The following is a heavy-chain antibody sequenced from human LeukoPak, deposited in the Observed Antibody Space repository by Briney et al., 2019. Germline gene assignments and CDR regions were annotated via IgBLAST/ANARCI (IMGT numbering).Heavy chain of an antibody. J-gene: IGHJ4*02. Sequence: PGGSLRLSCAASGFTFSNYAMSWVRRAPGKGLEWVSTISGSGVTTYYADSVKGRFTISRDNSKNTLYLQMESLRAEDTAVYYCAKDLRGYDALTDYWGQGTLVTVSS. CDR3: AKDLRGYDALTDY. D-gene: IGHD5-12*01. V-gene: IGHV3-23*01. CDR1: GFTFSNYA. CDR2: ISGSGVTT.